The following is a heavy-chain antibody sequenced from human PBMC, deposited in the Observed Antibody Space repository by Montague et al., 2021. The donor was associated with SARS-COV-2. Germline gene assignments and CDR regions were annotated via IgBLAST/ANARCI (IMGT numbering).Heavy chain of an antibody. Sequence: TLSLTCTVSGNSVNTGGYYWSWIRQLPGKGLEWIGYIYHSGTTSYNPSLQSRLIISVDTSKNQFSLSLTSVTAADTAVYYCARAVVTNYNFWSGYSRVPDANWFDPWGQGTLVTVSS. CDR3: ARAVVTNYNFWSGYSRVPDANWFDP. D-gene: IGHD3-3*01. V-gene: IGHV4-31*03. CDR1: GNSVNTGGYY. CDR2: IYHSGTT. J-gene: IGHJ5*02.